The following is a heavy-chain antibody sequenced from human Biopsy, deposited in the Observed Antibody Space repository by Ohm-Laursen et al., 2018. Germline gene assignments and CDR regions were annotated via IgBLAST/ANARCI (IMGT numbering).Heavy chain of an antibody. CDR2: IIPLIGLT. Sequence: SVKVSCKASGGTSSNFAINWVRQAPGQGLECMGRIIPLIGLTNYAQKFQGRVTITADKFTNTVYMELSSLRSDDTAVYFCARDCNGDNCGVDFWGQGTLVTVS. CDR1: GGTSSNFA. V-gene: IGHV1-69*04. D-gene: IGHD2-15*01. J-gene: IGHJ4*02. CDR3: ARDCNGDNCGVDF.